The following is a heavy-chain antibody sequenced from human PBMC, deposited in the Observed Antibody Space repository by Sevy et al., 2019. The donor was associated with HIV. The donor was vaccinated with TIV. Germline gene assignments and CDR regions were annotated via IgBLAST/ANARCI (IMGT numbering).Heavy chain of an antibody. CDR2: LSFGCGKI. J-gene: IGHJ4*02. CDR3: AREGCTRPLDS. Sequence: GGSLRLSCAVSGFNFNIYSMSWVRQAPGKGLEWVSTLSFGCGKINYADSVKGRFIISRDDSKNTLYLQMNSLRAEDTAVYFCAREGCTRPLDSWGQGTLVTVSS. CDR1: GFNFNIYS. D-gene: IGHD2-8*01. V-gene: IGHV3-23*01.